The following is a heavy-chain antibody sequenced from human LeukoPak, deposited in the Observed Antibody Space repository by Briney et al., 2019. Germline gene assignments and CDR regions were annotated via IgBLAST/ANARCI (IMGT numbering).Heavy chain of an antibody. V-gene: IGHV3-23*01. J-gene: IGHJ4*02. CDR3: AKGLDSSGYYLSPFDY. D-gene: IGHD3-22*01. CDR2: ISGSGGST. CDR1: GFTFSSYA. Sequence: GGSLRLSCAASGFTFSSYAMSWVRQAPGKGLEWVSAISGSGGSTYYADSVKGRFTISRDNSKNTLYLQMNSLRAEDTAVYYCAKGLDSSGYYLSPFDYWGQGTLVTVSS.